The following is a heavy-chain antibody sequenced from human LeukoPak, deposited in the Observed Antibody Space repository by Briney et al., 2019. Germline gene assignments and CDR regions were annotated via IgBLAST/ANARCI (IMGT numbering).Heavy chain of an antibody. Sequence: SETLSLTCIVSGGSISGSSYYWAWVRQPPGKGLEWFGSGFYSGSAYSNPSLKSRVTISVDTSRNQFSLNLSSVTAADTAVYYCARLRGAMTPVTSDFDYWGQGTLVTVSS. CDR1: GGSISGSSYY. V-gene: IGHV4-39*01. D-gene: IGHD4-17*01. J-gene: IGHJ4*02. CDR2: GFYSGSA. CDR3: ARLRGAMTPVTSDFDY.